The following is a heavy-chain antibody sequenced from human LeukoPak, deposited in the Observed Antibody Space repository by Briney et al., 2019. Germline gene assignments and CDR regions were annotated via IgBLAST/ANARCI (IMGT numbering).Heavy chain of an antibody. CDR2: ISSDANDK. V-gene: IGHV3-30*14. CDR1: NFTFSNYA. Sequence: TGGSLRLSCAASNFTFSNYAMHWVRQAPGEGLQWVALISSDANDKYYADSVKGRFTISRDNAKRSVYLQMNSLGVEDTAVYYCARDIHSVAFDIWGQGTMVTVSS. J-gene: IGHJ3*02. CDR3: ARDIHSVAFDI.